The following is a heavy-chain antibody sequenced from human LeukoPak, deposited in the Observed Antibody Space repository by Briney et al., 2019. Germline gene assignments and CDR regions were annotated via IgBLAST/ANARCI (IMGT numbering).Heavy chain of an antibody. CDR2: IYYSGST. CDR1: GGSISSSSYY. Sequence: SETLSLTCTVSGGSISSSSYYWGWIRQPPGKGLEWIGSIYYSGSTYYNPSLKSRVTISVDTSKNQFSPKLSSVTAADTAVYYCASMVRGVTPLGLYYFDYWGQGTLVTVSS. V-gene: IGHV4-39*07. J-gene: IGHJ4*02. D-gene: IGHD3-10*01. CDR3: ASMVRGVTPLGLYYFDY.